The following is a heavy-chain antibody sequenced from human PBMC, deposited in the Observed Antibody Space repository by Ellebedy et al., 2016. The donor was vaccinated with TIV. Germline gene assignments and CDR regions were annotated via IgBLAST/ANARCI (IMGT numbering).Heavy chain of an antibody. J-gene: IGHJ4*02. CDR2: INHSGST. Sequence: MPSETLSLTCTVSGGSISGYYWSWIRQPPGKGLEWIGEINHSGSTNYNPSLKSRVTISVDTSKNQFSLKLSSVTAADTAVYYCASIAARRLDYWGQGTLVTVSS. CDR1: GGSISGYY. V-gene: IGHV4-34*01. CDR3: ASIAARRLDY. D-gene: IGHD6-6*01.